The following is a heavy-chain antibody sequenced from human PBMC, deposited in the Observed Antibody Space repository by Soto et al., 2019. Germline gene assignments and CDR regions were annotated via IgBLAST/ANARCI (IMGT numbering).Heavy chain of an antibody. CDR3: ARNVLRYFDWLPPVTYFDY. CDR2: ISSSGSYT. CDR1: RFTFSDYY. J-gene: IGHJ4*02. D-gene: IGHD3-9*01. Sequence: GGSLRLSCAASRFTFSDYYMNWIRQAPGKGLEWISYISSSGSYTTYADSVKGRFTISRDNSKNTLYLQMNSLRSEDTAVYYCARNVLRYFDWLPPVTYFDYWGQGTLVTVSS. V-gene: IGHV3-11*06.